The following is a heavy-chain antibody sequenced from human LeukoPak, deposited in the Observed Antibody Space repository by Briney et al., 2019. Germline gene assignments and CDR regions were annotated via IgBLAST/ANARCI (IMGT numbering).Heavy chain of an antibody. J-gene: IGHJ4*02. V-gene: IGHV3-30*03. CDR3: ARDGDY. CDR1: GFTFSGYG. Sequence: GGSLRLSCAASGFTFSGYGMHWVRQAPGKGLEWVTLISYDGSNKYYVDSMKGRFTISRDNSKNTLYLQMNSLRAEDTAVYYCARDGDYWGQGTLVTVSS. CDR2: ISYDGSNK.